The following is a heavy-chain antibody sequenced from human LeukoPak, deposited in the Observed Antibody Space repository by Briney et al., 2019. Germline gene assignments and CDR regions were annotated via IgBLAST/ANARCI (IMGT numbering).Heavy chain of an antibody. V-gene: IGHV3-49*03. CDR1: GFTFGDYA. D-gene: IGHD2-8*01. CDR3: TREFQGNGFDY. J-gene: IGHJ4*02. Sequence: GGSLRLCCTASGFTFGDYAMSWFRQAPGKGLEWVGFIRSKAYGGTTEYAASVKGRFTISRDDSKSIAYLQMNSLKTEDTAVYYCTREFQGNGFDYWGQGTLVTVSS. CDR2: IRSKAYGGTT.